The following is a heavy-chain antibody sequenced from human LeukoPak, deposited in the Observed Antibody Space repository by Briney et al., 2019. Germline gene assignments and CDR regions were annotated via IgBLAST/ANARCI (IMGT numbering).Heavy chain of an antibody. Sequence: SETLSLTCTVSGGSISSYYWSWIRQPPGKGLEWIGYIYYSGSTNYNPSLKSRVTISVDTSKNQFSLQLNSVTPEDTAVYYCARGPGYFRHWGQGTLVTVSS. J-gene: IGHJ1*01. D-gene: IGHD3-10*01. V-gene: IGHV4-59*12. CDR2: IYYSGST. CDR3: ARGPGYFRH. CDR1: GGSISSYY.